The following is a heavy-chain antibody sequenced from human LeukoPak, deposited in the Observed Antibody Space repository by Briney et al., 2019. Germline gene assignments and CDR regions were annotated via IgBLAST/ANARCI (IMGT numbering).Heavy chain of an antibody. J-gene: IGHJ3*02. CDR1: GYTFTGYY. CDR3: SANLKDVEACYS. Sequence: GSVKVSCQASGYTFTGYYMHWVRQAPGRGLEWMGWINPNSGGTNYAHKVQGRVTITRDTSIHTAYMQMNRLRSDDTAVYYCSANLKDVEACYSWGQGTMVTVSS. CDR2: INPNSGGT. D-gene: IGHD1-1*01. V-gene: IGHV1-2*02.